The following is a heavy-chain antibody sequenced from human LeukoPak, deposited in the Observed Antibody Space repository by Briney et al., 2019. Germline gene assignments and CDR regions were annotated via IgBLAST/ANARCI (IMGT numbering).Heavy chain of an antibody. V-gene: IGHV3-23*01. J-gene: IGHJ4*02. Sequence: GGSLRLSCAASGFIFSSYAMSWVRESPARGLEWVSSLRGNGDTFYADSVRGRFTLSRDESKNTVYLQPNELRVEDTALYYCAKASWVSTADAVLWGQGTVVTVSS. D-gene: IGHD3-16*01. CDR3: AKASWVSTADAVL. CDR1: GFIFSSYA. CDR2: LRGNGDT.